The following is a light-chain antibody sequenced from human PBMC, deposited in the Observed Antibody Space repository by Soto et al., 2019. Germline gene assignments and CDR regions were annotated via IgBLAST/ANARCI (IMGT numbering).Light chain of an antibody. CDR2: GVS. Sequence: EIVLTQSPATLSVSPGERATLSCRASESVSSSLAWYQLKPGQAPTLLIYGVSTRATGIPTRFSGSGSETEFALTISSLQSEDSAVYYCQQYNNWPQTFGQGTKLKIK. CDR1: ESVSSS. CDR3: QQYNNWPQT. J-gene: IGKJ2*01. V-gene: IGKV3-15*01.